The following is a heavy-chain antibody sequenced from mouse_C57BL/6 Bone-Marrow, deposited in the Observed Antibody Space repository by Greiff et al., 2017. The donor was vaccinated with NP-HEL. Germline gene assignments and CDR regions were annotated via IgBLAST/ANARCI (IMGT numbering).Heavy chain of an antibody. CDR3: ARNYYGSGRYFDV. D-gene: IGHD1-1*01. CDR2: IWPGGGT. CDR1: GFSLTSYA. Sequence: VKLVESGPGLVAPSQSLSITCTVSGFSLTSYAISWVRQPPGKGLEWLGVIWPGGGTNYNSALKSRLSISKDNSKSQVFLKMNSLQTDDTARYYCARNYYGSGRYFDVWGTGTTVTVSS. V-gene: IGHV2-9-1*01. J-gene: IGHJ1*03.